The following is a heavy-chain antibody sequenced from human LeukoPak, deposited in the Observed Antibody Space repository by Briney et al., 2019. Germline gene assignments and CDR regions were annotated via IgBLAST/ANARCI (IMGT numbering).Heavy chain of an antibody. CDR1: GYTFTGYY. CDR2: INLNSGGT. V-gene: IGHV1-2*02. J-gene: IGHJ6*03. D-gene: IGHD1-1*01. CDR3: ASGGTTGTTSDYYYYYMDV. Sequence: GASVKVSCKASGYTFTGYYMHWVRQAPGQGLEWMGWINLNSGGTNYAQKFQGRVTMTRDTSISTAYMELSRLRSDDTAVYYCASGGTTGTTSDYYYYYMDVWGKGTTVTVSS.